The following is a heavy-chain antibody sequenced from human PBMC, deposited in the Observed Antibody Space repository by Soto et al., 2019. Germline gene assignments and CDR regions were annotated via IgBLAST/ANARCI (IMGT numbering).Heavy chain of an antibody. CDR1: GDSVSSNSAA. Sequence: SQTLSFTCAISGDSVSSNSAAWNWIRQSPSRGLEWLGRTYYRSKWYNDYAVSVKSRITINPDTSKNQFSLQLNSVTPEDTAVYYCARDRTVSVTTMDAFDIWGQGTMVTVSS. V-gene: IGHV6-1*01. J-gene: IGHJ3*02. D-gene: IGHD4-4*01. CDR2: TYYRSKWYN. CDR3: ARDRTVSVTTMDAFDI.